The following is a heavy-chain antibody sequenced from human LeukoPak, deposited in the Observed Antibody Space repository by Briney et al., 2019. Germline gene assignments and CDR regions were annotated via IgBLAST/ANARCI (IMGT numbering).Heavy chain of an antibody. CDR1: GFTFSSYA. CDR2: ISYDGSNK. Sequence: PGGSLRLSCAASGFTFSSYAMHWVRQAPGKGLEWVAVISYDGSNKYYADSVKGRFTISRDNSKNTLYLQMNSLRAEDTAVYYCARDPGSLDYWGQGTLVTVSS. V-gene: IGHV3-30-3*01. CDR3: ARDPGSLDY. J-gene: IGHJ4*02.